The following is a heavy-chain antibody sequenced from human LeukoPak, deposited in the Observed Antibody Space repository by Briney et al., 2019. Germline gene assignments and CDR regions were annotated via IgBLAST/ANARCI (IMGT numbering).Heavy chain of an antibody. Sequence: SETLSLTCTVSGGSISSYYWTWIRQPAGKGLEWIGRIYTSGTTNYNPSLKSRVTMSVDTSKNQFSLKLSSVTAADTAVYYCARLHYNSYYYYYMDVWGKGTTVTISS. V-gene: IGHV4-4*07. CDR3: ARLHYNSYYYYYMDV. J-gene: IGHJ6*03. CDR2: IYTSGTT. D-gene: IGHD3-10*01. CDR1: GGSISSYY.